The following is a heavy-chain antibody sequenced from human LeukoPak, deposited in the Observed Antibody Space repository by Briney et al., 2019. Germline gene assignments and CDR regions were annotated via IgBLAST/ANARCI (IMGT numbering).Heavy chain of an antibody. CDR3: ASERYYYDSSDFDY. J-gene: IGHJ4*02. D-gene: IGHD3-22*01. CDR2: ISSSGSTI. CDR1: GFTFSSYE. Sequence: PGGSLRLSCAASGFTFSSYEMNWVRQAPGKGLEWVSYISSSGSTIYYADSVKGRFTISRDNAKNSLYLQMNSLRAEDTAVYYCASERYYYDSSDFDYWGQGTLVTVSS. V-gene: IGHV3-48*03.